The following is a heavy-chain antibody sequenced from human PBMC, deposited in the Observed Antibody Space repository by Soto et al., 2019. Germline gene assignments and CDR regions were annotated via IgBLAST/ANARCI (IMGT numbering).Heavy chain of an antibody. V-gene: IGHV3-74*01. CDR1: GFTFSSYW. CDR3: ASGIAAAGVYYYYGMDV. CDR2: INSDGSST. J-gene: IGHJ6*02. D-gene: IGHD6-13*01. Sequence: GGSLRLSCAASGFTFSSYWMHWVRQAPGKGLVWVSRINSDGSSTSYADSVKGRFTISRDNAKNTLYLQMNSLRAEDTAVYYCASGIAAAGVYYYYGMDVWGQGTTVTVSS.